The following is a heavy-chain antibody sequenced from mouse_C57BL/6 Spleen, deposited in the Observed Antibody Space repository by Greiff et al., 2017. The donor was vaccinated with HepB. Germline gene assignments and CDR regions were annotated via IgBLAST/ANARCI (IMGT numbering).Heavy chain of an antibody. CDR1: GFTFSDYG. CDR2: ISSGSSTI. Sequence: EVKLMESGGGLVKPGGSLKLSCAASGFTFSDYGMHWVRQAPEKGLEWVAYISSGSSTIYYADTVKGRFTISRDNAKNTLFLQMTSLRSEDTAMYYCARTRGSHWYFDVWGTGTTVTVSS. CDR3: ARTRGSHWYFDV. J-gene: IGHJ1*03. D-gene: IGHD1-1*01. V-gene: IGHV5-17*01.